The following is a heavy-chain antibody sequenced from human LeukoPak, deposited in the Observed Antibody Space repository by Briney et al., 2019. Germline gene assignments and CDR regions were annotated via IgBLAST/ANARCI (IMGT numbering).Heavy chain of an antibody. CDR3: VREGHPKALNY. Sequence: PGGSLRLSCAASGFPFSNYWMHWVRQDPGKGLEWVAVISYDASNKYYADSVRGRFTISRDNSKSTLSLQMDSLRAEDTAVYYCVREGHPKALNYWGQGTLVTVSS. CDR2: ISYDASNK. V-gene: IGHV3-30-3*01. CDR1: GFPFSNYW. J-gene: IGHJ4*02.